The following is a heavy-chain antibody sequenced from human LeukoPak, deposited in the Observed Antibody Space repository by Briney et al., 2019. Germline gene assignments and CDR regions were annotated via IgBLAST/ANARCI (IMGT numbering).Heavy chain of an antibody. CDR3: AAATPHSYYDYVWGSYRLDY. CDR1: GYTFTSYG. V-gene: IGHV1-18*01. CDR2: ISAYNGNT. Sequence: ASVKVSCKASGYTFTSYGISWVRQAPGQGLEWMGWISAYNGNTNYAQKLQGRVTMTTDTSTSTAYMELRSLRSDDTAVCYCAAATPHSYYDYVWGSYRLDYWGQGTLVTVSS. D-gene: IGHD3-16*02. J-gene: IGHJ4*02.